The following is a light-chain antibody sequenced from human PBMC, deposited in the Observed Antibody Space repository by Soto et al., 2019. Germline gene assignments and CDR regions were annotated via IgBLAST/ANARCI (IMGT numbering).Light chain of an antibody. V-gene: IGLV1-44*01. CDR2: SNN. CDR3: AAWDVSLNGLV. J-gene: IGLJ1*01. Sequence: QSVLTQPPSASGTPGQRVTISCSGRSSNIGSNTVNWYQQLPGTAPKLLIYSNNQRPSGVPDRFSGSKSGTSASLAISGLQSEDEADYYCAAWDVSLNGLVFGTGTKLTVL. CDR1: SSNIGSNT.